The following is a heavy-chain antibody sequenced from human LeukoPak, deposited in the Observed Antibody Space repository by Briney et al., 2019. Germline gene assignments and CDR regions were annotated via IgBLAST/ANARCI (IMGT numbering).Heavy chain of an antibody. J-gene: IGHJ3*02. CDR1: GFTFGIYG. Sequence: GGSLRLSCAASGFTFGIYGMNWVRQAPGKGLEWVSAISGSGGSTYYADSVKGRFTISRDNSKNTLYLQMNSLRAEDTAVYYCAKDKYLAAAGHFDAFDIWGQGTMVTVSS. D-gene: IGHD6-13*01. CDR3: AKDKYLAAAGHFDAFDI. CDR2: ISGSGGST. V-gene: IGHV3-23*01.